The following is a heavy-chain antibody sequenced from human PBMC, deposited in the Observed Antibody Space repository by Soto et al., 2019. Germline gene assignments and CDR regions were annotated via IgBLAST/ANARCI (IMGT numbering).Heavy chain of an antibody. J-gene: IGHJ6*02. CDR2: INLDGSEK. Sequence: EVQLVESGGGLVQPGGSLRLSCAASGFTFRTYWLSWVRQVPGKGLEWVANINLDGSEKNYVDSVKGRFTISRDNARXSLXLQMSSLRAEDTALYYCARDGSTSWYSYDYHGMDVWGQGTTVTVSS. CDR1: GFTFRTYW. D-gene: IGHD5-18*01. V-gene: IGHV3-7*05. CDR3: ARDGSTSWYSYDYHGMDV.